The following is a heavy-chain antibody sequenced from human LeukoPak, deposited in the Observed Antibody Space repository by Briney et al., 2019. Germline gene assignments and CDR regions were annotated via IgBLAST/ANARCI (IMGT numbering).Heavy chain of an antibody. CDR2: ISSSGSTI. D-gene: IGHD3-22*01. CDR1: GFTFSDYY. V-gene: IGHV3-11*01. J-gene: IGHJ4*02. Sequence: PGGSLRLSCAASGFTFSDYYMSWIRQAPGKGLEWVSYISSSGSTIYYADSVKGRFTISRDNAKNSLYLQMNSLRAEDTAVYYCARGRGRRGYYDSSGYYMESSYWGQGTLVTVSS. CDR3: ARGRGRRGYYDSSGYYMESSY.